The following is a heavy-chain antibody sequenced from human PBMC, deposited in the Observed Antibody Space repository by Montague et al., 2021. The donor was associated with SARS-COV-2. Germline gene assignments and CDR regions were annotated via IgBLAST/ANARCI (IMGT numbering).Heavy chain of an antibody. CDR1: GFTFSSYA. Sequence: SLRLSCAASGFTFSSYAMHWVRQAPGKGLEWVAVISYDGSNKYYVDSVKGRFSISRDNSKNTLYLQMNSLRAEDTAVYYCARQLIVFVPAAPGSPTHETYDYAMDFWGQGTTVTVSS. CDR2: ISYDGSNK. D-gene: IGHD2-2*01. CDR3: ARQLIVFVPAAPGSPTHETYDYAMDF. V-gene: IGHV3-30*04. J-gene: IGHJ6*02.